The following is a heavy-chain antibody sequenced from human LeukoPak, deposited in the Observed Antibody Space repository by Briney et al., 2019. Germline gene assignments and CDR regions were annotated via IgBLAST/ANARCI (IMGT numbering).Heavy chain of an antibody. J-gene: IGHJ5*02. Sequence: SVKVSCKASGYTFTSYYMHWVRQAPGQGLEWMGLINPTGSSTAYAQKFQGRVTMTRDMSTSTDYMELSSLRSDDTAIYYCARDNSLGDNAWWFDPWGQGTLVTVSS. D-gene: IGHD1-26*01. V-gene: IGHV1-46*01. CDR1: GYTFTSYY. CDR3: ARDNSLGDNAWWFDP. CDR2: INPTGSST.